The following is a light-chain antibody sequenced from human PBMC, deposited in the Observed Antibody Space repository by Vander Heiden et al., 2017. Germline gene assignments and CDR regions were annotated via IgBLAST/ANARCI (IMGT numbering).Light chain of an antibody. V-gene: IGLV1-51*01. Sequence: QSVLTQPPSVSAAPGQRVTISCSGRSSNIGNNYVSWYQHLPGTSPKLLMYDNNKRPSGIPDRFSGSKSGTSATLGITGLQTGDEADYYCATWDTSLSAVVFGGGTKLTVL. CDR2: DNN. CDR1: SSNIGNNY. CDR3: ATWDTSLSAVV. J-gene: IGLJ2*01.